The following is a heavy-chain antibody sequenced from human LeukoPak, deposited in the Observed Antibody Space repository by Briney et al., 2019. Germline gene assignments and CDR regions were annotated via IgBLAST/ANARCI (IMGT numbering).Heavy chain of an antibody. CDR3: ARDEWLSPFDY. J-gene: IGHJ4*02. CDR2: IWYDGSNK. CDR1: GFTFSSYG. V-gene: IGHV3-33*08. Sequence: GGSLRLSCAASGFTFSSYGMHWVRQAPGKGLEWVAVIWYDGSNKYYADSVKGRFTISRDSSKNTLYLQMNSLRAEDTAVYYCARDEWLSPFDYWGQGTLVTVSS. D-gene: IGHD6-19*01.